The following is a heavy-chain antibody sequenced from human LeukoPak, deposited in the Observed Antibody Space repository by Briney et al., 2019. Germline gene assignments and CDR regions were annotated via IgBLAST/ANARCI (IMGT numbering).Heavy chain of an antibody. CDR1: GFTFSSYS. V-gene: IGHV3-21*01. D-gene: IGHD6-19*01. CDR3: ARGVAVAGTSPYYYYGMDV. J-gene: IGHJ6*02. Sequence: GGSLRLSCAASGFTFSSYSMNWVRQAPGKGLEWVSSISSSSSYIYYAGSVKGRFTISRDNAKNSLYLQMNSLRAEDTAVYYCARGVAVAGTSPYYYYGMDVWGQGTTVTVSS. CDR2: ISSSSSYI.